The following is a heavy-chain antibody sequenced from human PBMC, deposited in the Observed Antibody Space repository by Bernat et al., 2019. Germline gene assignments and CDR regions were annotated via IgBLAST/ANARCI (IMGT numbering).Heavy chain of an antibody. V-gene: IGHV1-24*01. Sequence: QVQLVQSGAEVKKPGASVKVSCKVSGYTLTELSMHWLRHAPGKGLEWMGGCDPEDGETIYAQKFQGRVTMTEDTSTDTDYMELSSLRSEDTAVYYCATVGDCSSTSCLRLYYYYGMDVWGQGTTVTVSS. CDR1: GYTLTELS. CDR2: CDPEDGET. J-gene: IGHJ6*02. CDR3: ATVGDCSSTSCLRLYYYYGMDV. D-gene: IGHD2-2*01.